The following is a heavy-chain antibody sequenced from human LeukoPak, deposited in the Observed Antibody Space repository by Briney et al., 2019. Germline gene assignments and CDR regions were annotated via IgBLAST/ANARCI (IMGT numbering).Heavy chain of an antibody. CDR2: ITPIFGTA. D-gene: IGHD1-26*01. V-gene: IGHV1-69*13. CDR3: ARISLGAIWGYYYGMDV. Sequence: SVKVSCKASGGTFSSYDISWVRQAPGQGLEWMGGITPIFGTANYAQKFQGRVTITADESTSTAYMELSSLRSEDTAVFYCARISLGAIWGYYYGMDVWGQGTTVTVSS. J-gene: IGHJ6*02. CDR1: GGTFSSYD.